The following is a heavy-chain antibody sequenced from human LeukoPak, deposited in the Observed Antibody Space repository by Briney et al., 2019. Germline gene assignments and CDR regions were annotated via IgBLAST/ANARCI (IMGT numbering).Heavy chain of an antibody. J-gene: IGHJ5*02. CDR1: GGSFSGYY. D-gene: IGHD3-22*01. Sequence: SETLSLTCAVYGGSFSGYYWSWIRQPPGKGLEWIGEINHSGSTNYNPSLKSRVTISVDTSKNQFSLKLRSVTAADTAVYYCARVAKYYYDSSGYYPHNWFDPWGQGTLVTVSS. V-gene: IGHV4-34*01. CDR3: ARVAKYYYDSSGYYPHNWFDP. CDR2: INHSGST.